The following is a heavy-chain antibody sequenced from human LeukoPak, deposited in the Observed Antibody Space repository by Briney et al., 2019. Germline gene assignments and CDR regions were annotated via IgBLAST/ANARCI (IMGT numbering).Heavy chain of an antibody. CDR2: IDWDDDK. J-gene: IGHJ6*02. D-gene: IGHD6-13*01. CDR1: GFSLSTSGMC. Sequence: SGPALVKPTQTLTLTCTFSGFSLSTSGMCVSWIRQPPGKALEWLARIDWDDDKYYSTSLKTRLTISKDTSKNQVVLTMTNMDPVDTATYYCARIQCSSSWYVYYGMDVWGQGTTVTVSS. CDR3: ARIQCSSSWYVYYGMDV. V-gene: IGHV2-70*11.